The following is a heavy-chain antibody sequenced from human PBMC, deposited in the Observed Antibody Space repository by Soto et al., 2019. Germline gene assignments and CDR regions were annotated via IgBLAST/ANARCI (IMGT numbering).Heavy chain of an antibody. Sequence: GPTLVNPTETLTLTCTVSGFSLTTGKMGVSWIRQPPGKALEWLAHIFSDNERSYSTSLQGRLTISKDTSGSQVVLSMTNVDPVDTATYYCARMNVDSYQFYYAMDVWGQGTTVTVSS. CDR1: GFSLTTGKMG. V-gene: IGHV2-26*01. CDR2: IFSDNER. CDR3: ARMNVDSYQFYYAMDV. D-gene: IGHD4-17*01. J-gene: IGHJ6*02.